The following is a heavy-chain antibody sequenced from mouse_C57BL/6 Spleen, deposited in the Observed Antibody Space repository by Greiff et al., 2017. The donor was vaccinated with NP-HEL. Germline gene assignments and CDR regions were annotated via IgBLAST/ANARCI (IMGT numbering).Heavy chain of an antibody. V-gene: IGHV5-4*03. J-gene: IGHJ3*01. D-gene: IGHD1-1*01. CDR1: GFTFSSYA. CDR2: ISDGGSYT. Sequence: EVKLQESGGGLVKPGGSLKLSCAASGFTFSSYAMSWVRQTPEKGLEWVATISDGGSYTYYPDNVKGRFTISRDNAKNNQYLQMSHLKSEDTAMYYCARAGLRQGTVFAYWGQGTLVTVSA. CDR3: ARAGLRQGTVFAY.